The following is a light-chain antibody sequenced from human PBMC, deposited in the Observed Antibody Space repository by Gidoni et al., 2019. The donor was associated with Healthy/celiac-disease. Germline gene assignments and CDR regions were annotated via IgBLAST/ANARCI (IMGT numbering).Light chain of an antibody. CDR1: QSISSG. CDR3: QHYNSYST. Sequence: DIQMTQSPSTLSASVGDRVTITCRASQSISSGLAWYQQKPGKAPKLLIYKASSLESGVPSRFSCRGSGTEFTLTISSLQPDDFATYYCQHYNSYSTFGQGTKVEIK. J-gene: IGKJ1*01. V-gene: IGKV1-5*03. CDR2: KAS.